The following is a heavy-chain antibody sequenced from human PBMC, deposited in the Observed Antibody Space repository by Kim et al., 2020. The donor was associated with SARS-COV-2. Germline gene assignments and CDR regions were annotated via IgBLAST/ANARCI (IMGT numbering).Heavy chain of an antibody. CDR3: ARGMAVGYSGPHNWLDP. CDR1: GYTFTSYA. V-gene: IGHV1-3*04. J-gene: IGHJ5*02. Sequence: ASVKVSCKASGYTFTSYAIHWVRQAPGQGPEWMGWINTGNGNTQYSQKFQGRVTITRDTSASTGYMEVSSLRSEDTAVYYCARGMAVGYSGPHNWLDPWGQGTLVTVSS. D-gene: IGHD5-12*01. CDR2: INTGNGNT.